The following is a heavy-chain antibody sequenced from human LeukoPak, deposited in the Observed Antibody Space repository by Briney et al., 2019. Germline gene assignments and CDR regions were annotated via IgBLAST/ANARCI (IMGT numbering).Heavy chain of an antibody. J-gene: IGHJ4*02. V-gene: IGHV3-30*18. D-gene: IGHD3-16*01. CDR2: ISYDGSNK. CDR1: GFTFSSHG. Sequence: GGSLRLSCAASGFTFSSHGMHWVRQAPGKGLEWVAVISYDGSNKYYGDSVKGRFTISRDNSKNTLYLQMNSLRGEDTAVYYCAKDHVWGFGYYFDDWGQGTLVTVSS. CDR3: AKDHVWGFGYYFDD.